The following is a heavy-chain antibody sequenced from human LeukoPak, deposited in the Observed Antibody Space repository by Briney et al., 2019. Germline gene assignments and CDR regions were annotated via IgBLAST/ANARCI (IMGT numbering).Heavy chain of an antibody. D-gene: IGHD2-2*01. CDR2: INVYNGYT. Sequence: GASVKVSCKTSGYTFRSYAISWVRQAPGQGLERMGWINVYNGYTNYARNFQGRVTMTTDTSTSTAYMEVRSLRSDDTAVYYCARVECSSTTCYDDYWGQGTLVIVS. CDR3: ARVECSSTTCYDDY. J-gene: IGHJ4*02. CDR1: GYTFRSYA. V-gene: IGHV1-18*01.